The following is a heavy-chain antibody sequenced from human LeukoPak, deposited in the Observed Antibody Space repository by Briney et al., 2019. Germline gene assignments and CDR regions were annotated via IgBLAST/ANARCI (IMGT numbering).Heavy chain of an antibody. CDR2: IYYSGST. D-gene: IGHD3-10*01. CDR3: AREPFGELLLGYFDY. CDR1: GVSISSYC. Sequence: NPSETLSLTCTASGVSISSYCWSWIRQPPGKGLEWIGRIYYSGSTNYNPSPVSGVTTTAGTTNNHSFLKLSSVTGADTAVYYCAREPFGELLLGYFDYWGQGTLVTVSS. V-gene: IGHV4-59*01. J-gene: IGHJ4*02.